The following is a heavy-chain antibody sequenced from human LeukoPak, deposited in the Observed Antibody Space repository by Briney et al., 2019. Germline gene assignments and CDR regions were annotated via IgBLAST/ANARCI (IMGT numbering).Heavy chain of an antibody. CDR1: GFTFDDYG. J-gene: IGHJ5*02. CDR2: INWNGGST. D-gene: IGHD3-22*01. Sequence: GGSLRLSCAAPGFTFDDYGMSWVRQAPGKGLEWVSGINWNGGSTGYADSVKGRFTISRDNAKNSLYLQMNSLRAEDTALYYCARAAYYYDSSGYTAWGQGTLVTVSS. CDR3: ARAAYYYDSSGYTA. V-gene: IGHV3-20*04.